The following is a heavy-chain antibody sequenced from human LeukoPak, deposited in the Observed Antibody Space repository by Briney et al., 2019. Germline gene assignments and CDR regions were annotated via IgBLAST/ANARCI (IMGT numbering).Heavy chain of an antibody. J-gene: IGHJ6*02. CDR2: IYNSGIS. CDR1: GDSIGGYY. D-gene: IGHD5-18*01. CDR3: ARALFTAMVNPTNYYYYGMDV. Sequence: PSETLSLTCTVSGDSIGGYYWSWVRQPPGKGLEWIGYIYNSGISSYNPSLKSRVTMSVGASKNQFSLKLSSVTAADTAVYYCARALFTAMVNPTNYYYYGMDVWGQGTTVTVSS. V-gene: IGHV4-59*01.